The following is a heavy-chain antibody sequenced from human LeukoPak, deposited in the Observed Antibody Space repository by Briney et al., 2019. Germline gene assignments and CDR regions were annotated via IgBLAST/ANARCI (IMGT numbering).Heavy chain of an antibody. V-gene: IGHV3-30*02. D-gene: IGHD2-2*01. CDR3: AKVGVEDYRGDIVVVPAAQPHYYYYYYMDV. J-gene: IGHJ6*03. CDR2: IRYDGSNK. CDR1: GFTSSSYG. Sequence: DPGGSLRLSCAASGFTSSSYGMHWVRQAPGKGLEWVAFIRYDGSNKYYADSVKGRFTISRDNSKNTLYLQMNSLRAEDTAVYYCAKVGVEDYRGDIVVVPAAQPHYYYYYYMDVWGKGTTVTISS.